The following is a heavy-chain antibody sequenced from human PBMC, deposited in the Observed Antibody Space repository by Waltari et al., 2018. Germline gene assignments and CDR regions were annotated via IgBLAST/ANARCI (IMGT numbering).Heavy chain of an antibody. Sequence: EVQLVESGGGLVQPGRSLRLSCATSGFTFSAFWMPWFRQAPGKGLEWVANINGDGSETYSADSVKGRFTISRDNAKNSVYLQMNSLRVEDTAVYYCATDRGPNTFDHWGQGTLVTVSS. CDR2: INGDGSET. J-gene: IGHJ4*02. V-gene: IGHV3-7*01. CDR3: ATDRGPNTFDH. CDR1: GFTFSAFW.